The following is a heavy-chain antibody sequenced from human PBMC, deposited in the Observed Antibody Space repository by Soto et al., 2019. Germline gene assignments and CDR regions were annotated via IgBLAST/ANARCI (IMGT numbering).Heavy chain of an antibody. CDR3: ARSPGYYYGN. V-gene: IGHV4-31*01. CDR1: AGSIGSGGYY. J-gene: IGHJ4*02. D-gene: IGHD5-18*01. CDR2: IYYSRTP. Sequence: SGALSVTCTVSAGSIGSGGYYWSWIRHLQGWGLEWTGYIYYSRTPDYCPPLKSLVTISVDTSKNEFSLELSSVTAAPRAVYDCARSPGYYYGNCAQGRLVTV.